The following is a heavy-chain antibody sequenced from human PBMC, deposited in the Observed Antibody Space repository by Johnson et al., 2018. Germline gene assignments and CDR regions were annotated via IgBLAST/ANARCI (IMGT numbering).Heavy chain of an antibody. V-gene: IGHV3-74*01. CDR2: ISSDGSST. CDR3: ARDYRSSWTDTFDV. Sequence: EVQLVESGGGLVQPGGSLRLSCAASGVTFSSFWMHWVRQAPGKGLVWVSRISSDGSSTNYADSVKGRFTISRDNSKKTLYLQMNSLRAEDTAVYYCARDYRSSWTDTFDVWGQGTMVTVSS. J-gene: IGHJ3*01. D-gene: IGHD3-3*01. CDR1: GVTFSSFW.